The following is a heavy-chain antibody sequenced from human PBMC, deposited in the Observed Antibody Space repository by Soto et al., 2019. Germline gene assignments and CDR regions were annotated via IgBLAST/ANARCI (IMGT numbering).Heavy chain of an antibody. D-gene: IGHD6-13*01. CDR3: ARGRPGYSSSCYRPPHLLFDY. CDR2: ITHSGST. J-gene: IGHJ4*02. Sequence: QVQLQQWGAGLLKPSETLSLTCAVYGGSFSGYYWSWIRQPPGKGLVWIGEITHSGSTNYNPSLKSRVTISVDTFENRFSLKLSAGTAADTSVYYCARGRPGYSSSCYRPPHLLFDYWGQGTLVTVSS. V-gene: IGHV4-34*01. CDR1: GGSFSGYY.